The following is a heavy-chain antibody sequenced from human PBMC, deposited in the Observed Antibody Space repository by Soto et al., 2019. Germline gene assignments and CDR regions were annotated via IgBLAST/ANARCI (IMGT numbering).Heavy chain of an antibody. CDR3: AYRPFDLGSGWNFDF. CDR2: IHWDDEK. CDR1: GFSLNTRGVG. Sequence: QITLKESGPTLVIPTQTLTLTCTFSGFSLNTRGVGVGWIRQPPGKALEWVALIHWDDEKRYSPSLRNTLTITKDTSKNQVVLIMTNMDPVDTATYYCAYRPFDLGSGWNFDFWGQGILVTVSS. V-gene: IGHV2-5*02. J-gene: IGHJ4*02. D-gene: IGHD6-19*01.